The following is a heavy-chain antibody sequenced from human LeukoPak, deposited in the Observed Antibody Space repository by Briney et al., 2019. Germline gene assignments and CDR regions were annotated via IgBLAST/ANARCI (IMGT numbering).Heavy chain of an antibody. CDR1: GYTFTSYD. D-gene: IGHD3-10*01. Sequence: EASVKVSCKASGYTFTSYDINWVRQATGQGLKWMGWMNPNSGNTGYAQKFQGRVTMTRNTSISTDYMELTSLRSEDTAVYYCASSLTMVRGAMPSGMDLWAKGTTVTVSS. CDR2: MNPNSGNT. V-gene: IGHV1-8*01. J-gene: IGHJ6*04. CDR3: ASSLTMVRGAMPSGMDL.